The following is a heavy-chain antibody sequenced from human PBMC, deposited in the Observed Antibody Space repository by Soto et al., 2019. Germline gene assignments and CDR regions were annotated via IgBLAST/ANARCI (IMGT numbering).Heavy chain of an antibody. V-gene: IGHV3-33*01. CDR3: ARDVTGSNFYYGMDV. CDR2: IWYDGSKI. CDR1: GFTFSSYG. D-gene: IGHD2-2*01. J-gene: IGHJ6*02. Sequence: QVQLVESGGGVVQPGRSLRLSCAASGFTFSSYGMHWVRQAAGKGLEWVAVIWYDGSKIFYADSVKGRFTFSRDNSKNTLYLQMSSLRAEDTAVYSCARDVTGSNFYYGMDVWGQGTTVTVSS.